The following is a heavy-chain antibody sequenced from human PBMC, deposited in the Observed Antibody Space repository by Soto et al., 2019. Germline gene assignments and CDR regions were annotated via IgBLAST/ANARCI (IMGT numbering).Heavy chain of an antibody. Sequence: QVQLQESGPGLVKPSETLSLTCSVSGVSITTEFWSWIRQPPGKGLEWIGYVYGSGGTNNNPSLQSRVTISVDKSANQVSLRLNSVTDTDTAVYYCARHGRGGSGWYDYWGQGTLVTVSS. V-gene: IGHV4-59*08. D-gene: IGHD6-19*01. CDR1: GVSITTEF. J-gene: IGHJ4*02. CDR2: VYGSGGT. CDR3: ARHGRGGSGWYDY.